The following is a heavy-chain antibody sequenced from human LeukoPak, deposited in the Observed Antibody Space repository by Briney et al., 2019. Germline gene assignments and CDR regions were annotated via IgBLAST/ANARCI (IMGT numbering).Heavy chain of an antibody. CDR1: GGSTTSRSYY. CDR3: ARRATTVTTGCYYDYMDV. CDR2: VYYGGAA. D-gene: IGHD4-17*01. Sequence: SETLSLTCTVSGGSTTSRSYYWGWIRQPPGKGLEWIGSVYYGGAAYYNPSLKSRVTISEDTSKNQFPLKLSSVTAADTAVYYCARRATTVTTGCYYDYMDVWGEGTTVTVSS. J-gene: IGHJ6*03. V-gene: IGHV4-39*01.